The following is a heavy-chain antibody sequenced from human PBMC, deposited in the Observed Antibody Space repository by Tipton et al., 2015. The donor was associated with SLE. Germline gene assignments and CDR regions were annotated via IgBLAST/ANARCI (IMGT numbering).Heavy chain of an antibody. V-gene: IGHV4-39*07. CDR2: VYYLWDT. D-gene: IGHD2-8*01. CDR1: GFSLGGSSFY. J-gene: IGHJ4*02. CDR3: VTNFRVWDQVY. Sequence: TLSLTCTVSGFSLGGSSFYWGSLRPSPQKGLEWIGWVYYLWDTYYNPSLESRVTISVDKSKNQFSLGLTSVTAADTAVYYCVTNFRVWDQVYWGQGSLVTVSS.